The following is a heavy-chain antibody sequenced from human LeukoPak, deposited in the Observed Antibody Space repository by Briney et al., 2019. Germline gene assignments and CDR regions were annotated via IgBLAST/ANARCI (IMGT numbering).Heavy chain of an antibody. CDR3: ARESIVVVPAALASWDWFDP. Sequence: ASVKVSCKASGYTFTGYYMHWVRHAPGQGLEWMVRINPNSGGTNYAQKFQGRVTMTRDTSISTAYMELSRLRSDDTAVYYCARESIVVVPAALASWDWFDPWGQGTLVTVSS. V-gene: IGHV1-2*02. CDR1: GYTFTGYY. D-gene: IGHD2-2*01. CDR2: INPNSGGT. J-gene: IGHJ5*02.